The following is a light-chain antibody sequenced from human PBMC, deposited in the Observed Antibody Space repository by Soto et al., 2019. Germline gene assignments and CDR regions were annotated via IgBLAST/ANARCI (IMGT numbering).Light chain of an antibody. CDR3: QQYDSSPPIT. CDR1: QSISSN. V-gene: IGKV3-20*01. J-gene: IGKJ5*01. CDR2: DAS. Sequence: EIVLTQSPATLSLSRGERAALSCRGSQSISSNLAWYQQKPGQSPRLLIYDASRRATGIPDRFSGSGSGTDFTLTISGLEPEDFAVYYCQQYDSSPPITFGQGTRLEIK.